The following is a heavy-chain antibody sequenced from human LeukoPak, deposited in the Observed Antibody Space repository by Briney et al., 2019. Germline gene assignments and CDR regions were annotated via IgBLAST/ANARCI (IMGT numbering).Heavy chain of an antibody. V-gene: IGHV1-18*01. D-gene: IGHD3-10*01. CDR2: ICAYNGKT. Sequence: AAVKFTCKASGYTFTSYGIGWVRRAPGPGQDWRGWICAYNGKTNYAQKLQGTFTMTTDTYTRTAYMELRSLRSDVTAVYYCARAPRVGSMVRGKWFDPWGQGTLVTVSS. CDR1: GYTFTSYG. J-gene: IGHJ5*02. CDR3: ARAPRVGSMVRGKWFDP.